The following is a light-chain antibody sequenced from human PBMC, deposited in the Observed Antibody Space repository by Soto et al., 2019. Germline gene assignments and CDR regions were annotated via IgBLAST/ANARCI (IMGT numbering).Light chain of an antibody. Sequence: DILMTQSPSTLSASVGDRVTIACRASQSISTWLAWYQQKPGKAPNLLIYKASSLESGVPSRFSGSGSGTEFTLTIRNLQPVDFATYYCKQYNSPPWTFGQGTKVDIK. V-gene: IGKV1-5*03. CDR3: KQYNSPPWT. J-gene: IGKJ1*01. CDR2: KAS. CDR1: QSISTW.